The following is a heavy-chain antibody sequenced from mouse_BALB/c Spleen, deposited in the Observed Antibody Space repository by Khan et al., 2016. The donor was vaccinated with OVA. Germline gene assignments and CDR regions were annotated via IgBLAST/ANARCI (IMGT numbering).Heavy chain of an antibody. V-gene: IGHV5-9-3*01. CDR1: GFTFSSIA. J-gene: IGHJ4*01. D-gene: IGHD2-2*01. CDR2: ISRGGHYT. Sequence: EVELVESGGGVVKPGGSLKLSCSASGFTFSSIAMSWVRQTPEKRLEWVATISRGGHYTFHPDSEKGRFTISRDNASNSLHLQMNSLRPADMAMYYCARSLVGYYAMDYWGQGPSVTVS. CDR3: ARSLVGYYAMDY.